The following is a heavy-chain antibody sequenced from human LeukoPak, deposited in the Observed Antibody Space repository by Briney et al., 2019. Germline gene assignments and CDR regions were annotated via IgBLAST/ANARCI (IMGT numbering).Heavy chain of an antibody. CDR3: TTDPPQYEYYYDSSGYYRF. CDR1: GFTFSDAW. CDR2: LKSKTDGGTT. V-gene: IGHV3-15*01. Sequence: GGSLRLSCAASGFTFSDAWMSWVRQAPGKGLEWVGRLKSKTDGGTTDYAAPVKGRFTMSRDDSKNTLYLQMNSLKIEDTAVYYCTTDPPQYEYYYDSSGYYRFWGQGTLVTVSS. J-gene: IGHJ4*02. D-gene: IGHD3-22*01.